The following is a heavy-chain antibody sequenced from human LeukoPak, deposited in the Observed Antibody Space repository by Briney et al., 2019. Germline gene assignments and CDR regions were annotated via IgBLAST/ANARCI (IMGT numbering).Heavy chain of an antibody. J-gene: IGHJ5*02. D-gene: IGHD2-15*01. CDR3: ARDIVVVVAADGETHNWFDP. V-gene: IGHV4-4*07. CDR1: GDSLSSSY. Sequence: SETLSLTCTVSGDSLSSSYWSWVRQPAGKGLEWIGRIYTSGYTNYNPSLKSRVTISVDTSKNQFSLKLSSVTAADTAVYYCARDIVVVVAADGETHNWFDPWGQGTLVTVSS. CDR2: IYTSGYT.